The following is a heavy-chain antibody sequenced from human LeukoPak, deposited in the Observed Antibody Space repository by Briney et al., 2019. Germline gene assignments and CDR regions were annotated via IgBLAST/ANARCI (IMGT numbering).Heavy chain of an antibody. V-gene: IGHV3-30*18. Sequence: PGRSLRLSCAASGFTFSSYGMHWVRQAPGKGLEWVAVISSDGSDRYYADSVKGRFTISRDNSKNTLYLQMNSLRVEDTAVYYCAKDRRVFEGSFDYWGRGTRVTVSS. CDR2: ISSDGSDR. CDR1: GFTFSSYG. D-gene: IGHD3-16*01. J-gene: IGHJ4*02. CDR3: AKDRRVFEGSFDY.